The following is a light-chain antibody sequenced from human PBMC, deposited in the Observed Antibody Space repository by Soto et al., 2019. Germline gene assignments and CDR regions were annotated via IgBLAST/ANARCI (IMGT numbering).Light chain of an antibody. CDR3: CSSAGDYTFV. V-gene: IGLV2-11*01. Sequence: QSALTQPRSVSGSPGQPVTISCTGTSSDVGGSNHVSWYQHHPGKAPKFMIYDVSKRPSGVPDRSSGSKSGNTASLTISGLQAEDEADYYCCSSAGDYTFVFGTGTKVTVL. J-gene: IGLJ1*01. CDR1: SSDVGGSNH. CDR2: DVS.